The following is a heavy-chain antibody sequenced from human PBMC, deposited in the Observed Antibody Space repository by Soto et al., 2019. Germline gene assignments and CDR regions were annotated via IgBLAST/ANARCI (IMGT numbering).Heavy chain of an antibody. V-gene: IGHV1-18*01. D-gene: IGHD3-10*01. CDR3: AGDLHGDPYY. CDR1: GYTFTSYG. Sequence: QVQLVQYGAEVKKPGASVKVSCKASGYTFTSYGISWVRQAPGQGLEWMGWLSAYNGNTNYAQKLQGRVHMTTDTSTNTAYMQLRRVRSNDKAVYYCAGDLHGDPYYRGQGTLVTVSS. J-gene: IGHJ4*02. CDR2: LSAYNGNT.